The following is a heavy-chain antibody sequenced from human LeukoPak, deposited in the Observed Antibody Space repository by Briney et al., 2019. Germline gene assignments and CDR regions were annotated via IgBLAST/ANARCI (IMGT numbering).Heavy chain of an antibody. J-gene: IGHJ6*02. CDR3: ARGSGWQWLVRGSYYYYGMDV. D-gene: IGHD6-19*01. CDR1: GFTVSSNY. Sequence: PGGSLRLSCAASGFTVSSNYMSWVRQAPGKGLEWVSVIYSGGSTYYADSVKGRFTISRDNSKNTLYLQMNSLRAEDTAVYYCARGSGWQWLVRGSYYYYGMDVWGQGTTVTVSS. CDR2: IYSGGST. V-gene: IGHV3-53*01.